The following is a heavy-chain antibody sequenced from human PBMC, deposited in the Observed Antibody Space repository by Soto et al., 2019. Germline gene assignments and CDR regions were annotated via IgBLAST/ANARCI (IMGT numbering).Heavy chain of an antibody. J-gene: IGHJ6*02. CDR2: IIPIFGTA. V-gene: IGHV1-69*13. Sequence: SVKVSCKASGGTFSSYAISWVRQAPGQGLEWMGGIIPIFGTANYAQKFQGRVTIAADESTSTAYMELSSLRSEDTAVYYCARDIVATIGIYYYGMDVWGQGTTVTVSS. CDR1: GGTFSSYA. CDR3: ARDIVATIGIYYYGMDV. D-gene: IGHD5-12*01.